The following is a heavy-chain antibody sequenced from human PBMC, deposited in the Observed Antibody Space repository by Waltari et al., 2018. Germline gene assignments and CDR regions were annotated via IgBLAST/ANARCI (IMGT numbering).Heavy chain of an antibody. J-gene: IGHJ5*02. CDR2: IYYSGST. CDR3: AREGGDCGGDCTGDNWFDP. Sequence: QVQLQESGPGLVKPSETLSLTCTVSGGSISSYYWSWIRQPPGKGLAWIGYIYYSGSTNYNPSLKSRVTISVDTSKNQFSLKLSSVTAADTAVYYCAREGGDCGGDCTGDNWFDPWGQGTLVTVSS. CDR1: GGSISSYY. D-gene: IGHD2-21*01. V-gene: IGHV4-59*01.